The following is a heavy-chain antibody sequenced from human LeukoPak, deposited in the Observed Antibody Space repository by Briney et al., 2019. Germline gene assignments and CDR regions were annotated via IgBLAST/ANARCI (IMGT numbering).Heavy chain of an antibody. Sequence: GGSLRLSCAASGFTVSSNYMSWVRQAPGKGLEWVSVIYSGGSTYYADSVKGRFTISRDNSKSTLYLQMNSLRAEDTAVYYCARVKVVVAATSGYFDYWGQGTLVTVSS. CDR3: ARVKVVVAATSGYFDY. CDR2: IYSGGST. V-gene: IGHV3-53*01. D-gene: IGHD2-15*01. CDR1: GFTVSSNY. J-gene: IGHJ4*02.